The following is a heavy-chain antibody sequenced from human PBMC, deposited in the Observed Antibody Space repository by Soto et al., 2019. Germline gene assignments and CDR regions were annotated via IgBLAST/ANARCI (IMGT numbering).Heavy chain of an antibody. Sequence: QVQLVQSGAEVKKPGSSVKFSCKDSGGTFSTYSMFWVRQAPGQGLEWMGRIIPMLGIRNYAQRFQDRVTITADKTTATAHMELSSLRSEDTALYYCTIGSWSGEVFDIWGQGTMVSVSS. J-gene: IGHJ3*02. CDR2: IIPMLGIR. D-gene: IGHD2-21*01. V-gene: IGHV1-69*02. CDR3: TIGSWSGEVFDI. CDR1: GGTFSTYS.